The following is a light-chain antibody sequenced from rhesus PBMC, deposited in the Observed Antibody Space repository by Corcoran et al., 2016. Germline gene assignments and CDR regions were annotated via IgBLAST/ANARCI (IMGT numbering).Light chain of an antibody. Sequence: DIQMTQSPSSLSASVGDTVTITCRASQSISSWLDWYQQKPGKAPKLLIYKASSLESGVPSRFSGRGSGSCFPLTISRLPPEDFATYYCLHYSSSPPTFGQGTKVEIQ. CDR3: LHYSSSPPT. J-gene: IGKJ1*01. CDR2: KAS. V-gene: IGKV1-22*01. CDR1: QSISSW.